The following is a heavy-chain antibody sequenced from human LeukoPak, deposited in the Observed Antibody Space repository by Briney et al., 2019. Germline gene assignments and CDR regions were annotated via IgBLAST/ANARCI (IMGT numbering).Heavy chain of an antibody. CDR2: IIPIFGTA. CDR1: GGTFSSYA. CDR3: ARHDFWSGYYRTNDY. J-gene: IGHJ4*02. V-gene: IGHV1-69*05. D-gene: IGHD3-3*01. Sequence: SVKVSCKASGGTFSSYAISWVRQAPGQGLEWMGRIIPIFGTANYAQKFHGRVTITTDESTSTAYMELSSLRSEDTAVYYCARHDFWSGYYRTNDYWGQGTLVTVSS.